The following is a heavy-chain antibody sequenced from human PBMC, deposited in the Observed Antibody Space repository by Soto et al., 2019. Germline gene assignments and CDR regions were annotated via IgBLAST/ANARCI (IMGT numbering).Heavy chain of an antibody. CDR2: INPNGDST. V-gene: IGHV1-46*01. Sequence: QVHLVQSGGEVKKPGASVKVSCKASGYTFSNYYMHWVRQAPGQGLEWMGIINPNGDSTSYAERFQGRVTMTRDTTTTTVYMELSSLRSEDTALYYCARGGHYSDRYGYYIFDYWGQGSLVTVSS. J-gene: IGHJ4*02. CDR1: GYTFSNYY. CDR3: ARGGHYSDRYGYYIFDY. D-gene: IGHD3-3*01.